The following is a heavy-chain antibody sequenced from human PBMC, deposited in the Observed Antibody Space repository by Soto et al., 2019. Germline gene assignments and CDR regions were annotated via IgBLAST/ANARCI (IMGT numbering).Heavy chain of an antibody. Sequence: PSETLSLTCGVSGYSISRGYYWGWIRQPPGKGLEWIGSIYHTGSTYYSPSLESRVTISVDTSKNQFSVKLRSVTAADTAVYYCAKTGYSTSWYPFDYWGQGTLVTVSS. D-gene: IGHD6-13*01. V-gene: IGHV4-38-2*01. CDR3: AKTGYSTSWYPFDY. J-gene: IGHJ4*02. CDR1: GYSISRGYY. CDR2: IYHTGST.